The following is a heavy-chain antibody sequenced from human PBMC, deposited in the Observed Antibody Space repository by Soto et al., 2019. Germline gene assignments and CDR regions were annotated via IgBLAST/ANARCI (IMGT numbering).Heavy chain of an antibody. J-gene: IGHJ4*02. CDR3: ATHLTYYDILTGIDY. V-gene: IGHV4-39*01. CDR2: IYYSGST. D-gene: IGHD3-9*01. CDR1: GGSISSISYY. Sequence: QLQLQESGPGLVKPSETLSLTCTVSGGSISSISYYWGWIRQHPGKGMEWIGSIYYSGSTYYNPSIKSRVTISVDTSKNQFSWKLSSVTAADTAVYYCATHLTYYDILTGIDYWGQGTLVTVSS.